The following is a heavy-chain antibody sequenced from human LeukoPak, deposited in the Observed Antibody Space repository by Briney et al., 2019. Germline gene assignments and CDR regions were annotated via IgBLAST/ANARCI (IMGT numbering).Heavy chain of an antibody. V-gene: IGHV3-48*04. CDR3: ASRWWYFDP. Sequence: PGGSLRLSCEVSGLTFSRHAMNWVRQAPGKGLEWVSYISSSGSTKYYTDSVKGRFTISRDNAKNTLYLQMNSLRAEDTALYYCASRWWYFDPWGRGTLVTVSS. D-gene: IGHD6-13*01. J-gene: IGHJ2*01. CDR2: ISSSGSTK. CDR1: GLTFSRHA.